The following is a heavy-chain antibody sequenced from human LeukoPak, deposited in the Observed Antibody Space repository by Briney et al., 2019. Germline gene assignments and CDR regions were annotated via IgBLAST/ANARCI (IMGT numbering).Heavy chain of an antibody. D-gene: IGHD2-21*02. CDR2: ISSSSSYI. CDR1: GFTFSSYW. V-gene: IGHV3-21*01. CDR3: ARRGYPKPLPETATPSVFDY. Sequence: PGGSLRPSCAASGFTFSSYWMHWVRQAPGKGLVWVSSISSSSSYIYYADSVKGRFTISRDNAKNSLYLQMNSLRAEDTAVYYCARRGYPKPLPETATPSVFDYWGQGTLVTVSS. J-gene: IGHJ4*02.